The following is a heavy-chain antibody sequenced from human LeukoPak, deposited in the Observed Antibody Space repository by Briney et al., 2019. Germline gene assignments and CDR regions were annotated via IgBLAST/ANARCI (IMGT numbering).Heavy chain of an antibody. CDR3: ARDKSSGWYPSGGFDY. Sequence: PSETLSLTCTVSGYSISSGYYWGWIRQPPGKGLEWIGSIYHSGSTYYNPSLKSRVTISVDTSKNQFSLKLSSVTAADTAVYYCARDKSSGWYPSGGFDYWGQGTLVTVSS. V-gene: IGHV4-38-2*02. J-gene: IGHJ4*02. CDR2: IYHSGST. CDR1: GYSISSGYY. D-gene: IGHD6-19*01.